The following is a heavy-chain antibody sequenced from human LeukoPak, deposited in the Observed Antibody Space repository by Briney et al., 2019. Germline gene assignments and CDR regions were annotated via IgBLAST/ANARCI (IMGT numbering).Heavy chain of an antibody. CDR3: ARDSGGPLRDFDY. V-gene: IGHV1-18*01. Sequence: ASVTVSFMASGYTFTSYGISWVRQAPGQGLAGMGWTSAYNGNTNYAQKLQGRVTMTTNTSTITAYMELRTLRSDDTAVYYCARDSGGPLRDFDYWGQGTLVTVSS. D-gene: IGHD1-26*01. J-gene: IGHJ4*02. CDR1: GYTFTSYG. CDR2: TSAYNGNT.